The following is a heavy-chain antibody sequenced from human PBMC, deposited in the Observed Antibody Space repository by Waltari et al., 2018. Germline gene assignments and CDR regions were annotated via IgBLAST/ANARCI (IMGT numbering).Heavy chain of an antibody. CDR3: ARGAQRTYRSPVPGGYYYYGMDV. D-gene: IGHD3-16*01. CDR1: GFTFGNYR. Sequence: EEKVVESGGGLVQPGECLRLPCEAYGFTFGNYRMHLVRQPPGQGRVWVSGSSSDQNKTSDADAVKGACTISRDNGKKTLYLQMKRLSVEDTAVYYCARGAQRTYRSPVPGGYYYYGMDVWGQGTTVTVSS. CDR2: SSSDQNKT. J-gene: IGHJ6*02. V-gene: IGHV3-74*01.